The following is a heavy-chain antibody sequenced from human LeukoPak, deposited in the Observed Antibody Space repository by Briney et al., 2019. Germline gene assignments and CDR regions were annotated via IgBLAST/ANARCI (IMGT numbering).Heavy chain of an antibody. V-gene: IGHV3-23*01. Sequence: GGSLRLSCAASGFTFSSYAMSWVRQVPGKGLEWVSAISGSGGSTYYADSVKGRFTISRDNSKNTLYLQMNSLRAEDTAVYYCAKDEYYYDSSGLFDYWGQGTLVTVSS. CDR1: GFTFSSYA. D-gene: IGHD3-22*01. J-gene: IGHJ4*02. CDR3: AKDEYYYDSSGLFDY. CDR2: ISGSGGST.